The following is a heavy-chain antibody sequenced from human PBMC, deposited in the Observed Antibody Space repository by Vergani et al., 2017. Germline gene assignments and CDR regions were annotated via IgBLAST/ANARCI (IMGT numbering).Heavy chain of an antibody. D-gene: IGHD5-12*01. J-gene: IGHJ4*02. V-gene: IGHV3-23*04. CDR1: GFTFSSYA. CDR3: AKDTGEGGYSGYGRFDY. Sequence: EVQLVESGGGLVQPGRSLRLSCAASGFTFSSYAMSWVRQAPGKGLEWVSAISGSGGSTYYADSVKGRFTISRDNAKNSLYLQMNSLRAEDTALYYCAKDTGEGGYSGYGRFDYWGQGTLVTVSS. CDR2: ISGSGGST.